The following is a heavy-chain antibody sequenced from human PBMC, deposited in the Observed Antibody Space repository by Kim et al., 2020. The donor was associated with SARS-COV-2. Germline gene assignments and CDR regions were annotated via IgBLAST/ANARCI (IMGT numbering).Heavy chain of an antibody. CDR1: GGTFSSYA. CDR2: IIPIFGTA. Sequence: SVKVSCKASGGTFSSYAISWVRQAPGQGLEWMGGIIPIFGTANYAQKFQGRVTITADESTSTAYMELSSLRSEDTAVYYCATPLEVFGVRSLYGMDVWGQGTTVTVSS. J-gene: IGHJ6*02. CDR3: ATPLEVFGVRSLYGMDV. V-gene: IGHV1-69*13. D-gene: IGHD3-3*01.